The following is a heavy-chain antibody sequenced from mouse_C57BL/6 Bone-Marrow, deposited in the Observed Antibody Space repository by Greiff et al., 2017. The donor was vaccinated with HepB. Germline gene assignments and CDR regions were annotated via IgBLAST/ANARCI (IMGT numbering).Heavy chain of an antibody. D-gene: IGHD2-3*01. CDR1: GYTFTSYD. CDR3: ARWDGYPYWYFDV. CDR2: IYPRDGST. Sequence: QVQLQQSGPELVKPGASVKLSCKASGYTFTSYDINWVKQRPGQGLEWIGWIYPRDGSTKYNEKFKGKATLTVDTSSSTAYMELHSLTSEDSAVYFCARWDGYPYWYFDVWGTGTTVTVSS. J-gene: IGHJ1*03. V-gene: IGHV1-85*01.